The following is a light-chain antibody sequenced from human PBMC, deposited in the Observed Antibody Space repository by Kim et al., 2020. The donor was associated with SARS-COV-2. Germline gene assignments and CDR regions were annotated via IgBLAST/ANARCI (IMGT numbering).Light chain of an antibody. V-gene: IGLV1-44*01. CDR2: SNN. J-gene: IGLJ7*01. Sequence: RHTVSCSGSSSNIGSNTVNWYQQLPGTAPKLLIYSNNQRPSGVPDRFSGSKSGTSASLAITGLQAEDEADYSCQSYDSSLSHAVFGGGTQLTVL. CDR3: QSYDSSLSHAV. CDR1: SSNIGSNT.